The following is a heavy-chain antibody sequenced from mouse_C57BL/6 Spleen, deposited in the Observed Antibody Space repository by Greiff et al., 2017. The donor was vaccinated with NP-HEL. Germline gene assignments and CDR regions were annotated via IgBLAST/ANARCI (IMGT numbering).Heavy chain of an antibody. V-gene: IGHV5-9-1*02. J-gene: IGHJ4*01. CDR3: TRDFDYYGSSWAMDY. CDR2: ISSGGDYI. CDR1: GFTFSSYA. Sequence: EVQLVESGEGLVKPGGSLKLSCAASGFTFSSYAMSWVRQTPEKRLEWVAYISSGGDYIYYADTVKGRFTISRDNARNTLYLQMSSLKSEDTAMYYCTRDFDYYGSSWAMDYWGQGTSVTVSS. D-gene: IGHD1-1*01.